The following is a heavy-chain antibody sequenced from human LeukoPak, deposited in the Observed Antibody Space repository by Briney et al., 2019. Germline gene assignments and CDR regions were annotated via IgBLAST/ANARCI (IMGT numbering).Heavy chain of an antibody. D-gene: IGHD1-26*01. V-gene: IGHV3-74*03. Sequence: GGSLKLSCAASGFTFSSAWMHWVRQAPGTGLVWVSRITDDATTTYADSVKGRFTISRDNSKNTLYLQMNSLRAEDTAVYYCAKEVGYRTRFFDYWGQGTLVTVSS. CDR3: AKEVGYRTRFFDY. CDR2: ITDDATT. CDR1: GFTFSSAW. J-gene: IGHJ4*02.